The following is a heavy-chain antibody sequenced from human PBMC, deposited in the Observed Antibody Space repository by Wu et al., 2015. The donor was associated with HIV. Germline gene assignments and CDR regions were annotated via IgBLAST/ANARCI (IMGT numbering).Heavy chain of an antibody. V-gene: IGHV1-69-2*01. J-gene: IGHJ4*02. Sequence: VQLVQSGAEVRKPGSSVKVSCKASGGTFNNCIIGWVRQAPGQGLEWMGFVDPENGQTMYAEKFRRRVTITADRSTDTAYMELTRLTPEDTAIYYCATSLEVSGFDYWGQGSLVTVSS. D-gene: IGHD3-16*01. CDR3: ATSLEVSGFDY. CDR2: VDPENGQT. CDR1: GGTFNNCI.